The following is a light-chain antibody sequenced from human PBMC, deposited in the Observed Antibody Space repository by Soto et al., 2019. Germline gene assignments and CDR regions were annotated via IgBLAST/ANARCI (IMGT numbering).Light chain of an antibody. V-gene: IGLV2-14*03. CDR2: DVR. CDR3: SEYTSSSPYV. J-gene: IGLJ1*01. Sequence: QSALTQPASVSGSPGQSITISCTGTSSDVGYYNYVSWYQQHPGKAPKLMIYDVRNRPSGVSNRFSGSKSGNTASLTISGPQAEDEADYYCSEYTSSSPYVFGTGTKLTVL. CDR1: SSDVGYYNY.